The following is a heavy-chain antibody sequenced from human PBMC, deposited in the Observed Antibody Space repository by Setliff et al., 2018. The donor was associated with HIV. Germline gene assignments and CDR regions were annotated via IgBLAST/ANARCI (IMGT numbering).Heavy chain of an antibody. CDR3: ARPHGSGRPDAFDI. CDR2: IYNSGST. Sequence: KTSETLSLTCAVSGGSISRSTNYWVWIRQPPGEGLEWIGSIYNSGSTDYSPSLKSRGTISVDTSKNQFSLKLSSVTAADTAVYYCARPHGSGRPDAFDIWGQGTMVTVSS. V-gene: IGHV4-39*01. CDR1: GGSISRSTNY. J-gene: IGHJ3*02. D-gene: IGHD3-10*01.